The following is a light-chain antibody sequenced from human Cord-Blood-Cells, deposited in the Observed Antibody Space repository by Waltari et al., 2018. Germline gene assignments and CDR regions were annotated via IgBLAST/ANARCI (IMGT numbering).Light chain of an antibody. CDR2: DAS. J-gene: IGKJ1*01. Sequence: IQMTQSPSTLSASVGDRVTITCRASQSISSWLAWYQQKPGKAPKLLIYDASSWESGVPSRFSGSGSGTEFTLTISGLQPDGFATDYCQQDKSYSWTFGQGTKVEIK. CDR3: QQDKSYSWT. V-gene: IGKV1-5*01. CDR1: QSISSW.